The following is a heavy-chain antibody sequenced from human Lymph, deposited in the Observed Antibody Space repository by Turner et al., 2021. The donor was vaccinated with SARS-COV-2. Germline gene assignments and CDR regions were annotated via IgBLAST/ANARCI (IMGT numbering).Heavy chain of an antibody. CDR1: GFTFSNYW. CDR3: ARMGSSSWYLDY. CDR2: IKQDGSEK. D-gene: IGHD1-26*01. V-gene: IGHV3-7*01. Sequence: EVQLVESGGGLVQPGGSLRLSCAASGFTFSNYWMSWVRQAPGKGLEWVANIKQDGSEKYYVDSVKGRFTISRDNAKNSLFLQMNSLRAEDTAVYYCARMGSSSWYLDYWGQGTLVTVSS. J-gene: IGHJ4*02.